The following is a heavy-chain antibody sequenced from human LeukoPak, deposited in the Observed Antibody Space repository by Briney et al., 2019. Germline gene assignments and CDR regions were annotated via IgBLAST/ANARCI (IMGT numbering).Heavy chain of an antibody. CDR3: AKDPREVVAATLDY. CDR2: IRYDGSNK. J-gene: IGHJ4*02. V-gene: IGHV3-30*02. Sequence: GGSLRLSCAASGFTFSSYGMHWVRQAPGKGLEWVAFIRYDGSNKYYADSVKGRFTISRDNSKNTLYLQMNSPRAEDTAVYYCAKDPREVVAATLDYWGQGTLVTVSS. CDR1: GFTFSSYG. D-gene: IGHD2-15*01.